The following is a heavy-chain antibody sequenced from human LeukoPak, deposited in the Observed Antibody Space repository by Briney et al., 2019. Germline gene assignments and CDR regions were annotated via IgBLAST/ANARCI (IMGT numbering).Heavy chain of an antibody. CDR2: INPDSGVA. CDR3: ARNANWNYIKWFDP. CDR1: GYTFSGYY. J-gene: IGHJ5*02. V-gene: IGHV1-2*02. D-gene: IGHD1-7*01. Sequence: GASVKVSCKTSGYTFSGYYMHWVRQAPGQGLEWMGWINPDSGVAKYAQNFLGRVTMTSDTSIATAYMELRRLRSDDTAVYYCARNANWNYIKWFDPWGQGTLVTVSS.